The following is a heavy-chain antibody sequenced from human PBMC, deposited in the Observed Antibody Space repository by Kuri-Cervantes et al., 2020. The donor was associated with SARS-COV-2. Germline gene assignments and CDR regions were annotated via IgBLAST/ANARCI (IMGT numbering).Heavy chain of an antibody. CDR2: IIPIFGAA. V-gene: IGHV1-69*13. CDR3: ARGIRAPLYSSGWYSN. D-gene: IGHD6-19*01. J-gene: IGHJ4*02. CDR1: GGTFSSYA. Sequence: SVKVSCKASGGTFSSYAISWVRQAPGQGLEWMGGIIPIFGAANYAQKFQGRVTITADESTSTAYMELSSLRSEDTAVYYCARGIRAPLYSSGWYSNWGQGTLVTVSS.